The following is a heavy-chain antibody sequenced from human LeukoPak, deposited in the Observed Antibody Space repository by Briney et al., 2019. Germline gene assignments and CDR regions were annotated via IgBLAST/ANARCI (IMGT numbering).Heavy chain of an antibody. J-gene: IGHJ5*02. D-gene: IGHD2-2*01. Sequence: GASVKVSCKASGYTFTGYCMHWVRQAPGQGLKWMGWINPNSGGANYAQKFQGRVTMTRDTSISTAYMELSRLRSDDTAVYYCARDRGYCSSTSCPNNWFDPWGQGTLVTVSS. CDR3: ARDRGYCSSTSCPNNWFDP. V-gene: IGHV1-2*02. CDR1: GYTFTGYC. CDR2: INPNSGGA.